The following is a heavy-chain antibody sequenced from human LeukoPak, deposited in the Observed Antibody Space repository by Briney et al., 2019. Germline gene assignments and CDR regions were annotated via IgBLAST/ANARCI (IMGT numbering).Heavy chain of an antibody. Sequence: QPGGSLRLSCAASGFTFSSSWMHWVRQAPGKGLVWVSCINSDGSSTTYADSVKGRFTISRDNAKNTLYLQMNTLRAEDTAVYYCVYCSGGNCYWGQGTLVTASS. J-gene: IGHJ4*02. CDR1: GFTFSSSW. D-gene: IGHD2-15*01. CDR3: VYCSGGNCY. V-gene: IGHV3-74*01. CDR2: INSDGSST.